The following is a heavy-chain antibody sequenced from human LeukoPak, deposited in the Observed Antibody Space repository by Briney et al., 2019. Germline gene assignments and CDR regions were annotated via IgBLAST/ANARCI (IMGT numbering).Heavy chain of an antibody. J-gene: IGHJ4*01. V-gene: IGHV1-2*02. Sequence: ASVKVSCTASGYTFTGYYMNWVRQAPGQGLEWMGWINPNSGGTNYAQKFQGRVTMTRDTSISTAYMELSRLRSDDTAVYYCARGHDYGDYLDYWGQGTLVTVSS. CDR1: GYTFTGYY. CDR3: ARGHDYGDYLDY. D-gene: IGHD4-17*01. CDR2: INPNSGGT.